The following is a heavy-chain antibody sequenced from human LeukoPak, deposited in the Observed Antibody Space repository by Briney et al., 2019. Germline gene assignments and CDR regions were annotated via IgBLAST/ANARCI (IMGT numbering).Heavy chain of an antibody. Sequence: GGSLRLSCAASGFTFSSYEMNWVRQAPGKGLEWVAFIRYDGSNKYYADSVKGRFTISRDNSKNTLNLQMNSLRAEDTAVYYCARDGITYSSGWYGYFDYWGQGTLVTVSS. V-gene: IGHV3-30*02. CDR1: GFTFSSYE. J-gene: IGHJ4*02. D-gene: IGHD6-19*01. CDR3: ARDGITYSSGWYGYFDY. CDR2: IRYDGSNK.